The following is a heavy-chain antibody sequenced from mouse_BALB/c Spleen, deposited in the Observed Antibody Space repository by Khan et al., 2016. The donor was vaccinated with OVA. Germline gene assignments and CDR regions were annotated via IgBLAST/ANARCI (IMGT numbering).Heavy chain of an antibody. CDR3: ARDRIDY. J-gene: IGHJ2*01. CDR1: GYSFTTDW. CDR2: INPTSGYT. V-gene: IGHV1-7*01. Sequence: QVQLQQSGTELAKPGASAKMSCKASGYSFTTDWMHWVKQRPGQDLEWIGYINPTSGYTDYNETFKDKATLSADKSSSTAYMQLSSMTAEDSAVYYCARDRIDYWGQGTTLTVSS.